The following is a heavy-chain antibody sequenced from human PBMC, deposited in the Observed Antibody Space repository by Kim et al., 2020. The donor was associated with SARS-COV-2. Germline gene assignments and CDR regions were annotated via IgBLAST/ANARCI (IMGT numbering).Heavy chain of an antibody. CDR2: ISYDGSNK. CDR3: ARDMRYYDILTGYFPMGDYYYYYGMDV. V-gene: IGHV3-30-3*01. D-gene: IGHD3-9*01. Sequence: GSLRLSCAASGFTFSSYAMHWVRQAPGKGLEWVAVISYDGSNKYYADSVKGRFTISRDNSKNTLYLQMNSLRAEDTAVYYCARDMRYYDILTGYFPMGDYYYYYGMDVWGQGTTVTVSS. CDR1: GFTFSSYA. J-gene: IGHJ6*02.